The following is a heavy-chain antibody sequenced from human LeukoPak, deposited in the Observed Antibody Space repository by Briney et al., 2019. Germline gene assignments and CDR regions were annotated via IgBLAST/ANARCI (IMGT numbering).Heavy chain of an antibody. V-gene: IGHV3-30*04. Sequence: GRSLTLSCAASGFTFSSYATHWVRQAASKGLEWVAVISYDGSNKYYADSVKGRFTISRDNSKSTLYLQMNSLRAEDTAVYYCARAACSGYYNNYFDYWGQGTLVTVSS. CDR1: GFTFSSYA. D-gene: IGHD3-22*01. J-gene: IGHJ4*02. CDR2: ISYDGSNK. CDR3: ARAACSGYYNNYFDY.